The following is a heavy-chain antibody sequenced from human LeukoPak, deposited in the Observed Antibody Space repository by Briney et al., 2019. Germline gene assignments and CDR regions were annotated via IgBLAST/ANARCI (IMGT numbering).Heavy chain of an antibody. CDR2: INPSGGST. CDR3: MSTSNWGSVIFDC. V-gene: IGHV1-46*01. D-gene: IGHD7-27*01. CDR1: GYTFTSYY. J-gene: IGHJ4*02. Sequence: ASVKVSCKASGYTFTSYYMHWVRQAPGQGLEWMGIINPSGGSTSYAQKFQGRITMTRNTSITTAYMELRSLRSEDTAVYYCMSTSNWGSVIFDCWGQGTLVTVSS.